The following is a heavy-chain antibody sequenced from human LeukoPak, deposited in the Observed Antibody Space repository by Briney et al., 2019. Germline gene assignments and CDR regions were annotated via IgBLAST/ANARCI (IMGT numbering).Heavy chain of an antibody. CDR3: ARDSHPIPLWGGGYYFDY. Sequence: SPTLSLTCAVYGGSFSGYYCSWIRQPPGNWLEWIGEINHSGSTNYNPSLKARVTISVDTSKNQFFLKLPSVTAADTAVYYCARDSHPIPLWGGGYYFDYWGQGTLVTVSA. J-gene: IGHJ4*02. V-gene: IGHV4-34*01. D-gene: IGHD5-18*01. CDR1: GGSFSGYY. CDR2: INHSGST.